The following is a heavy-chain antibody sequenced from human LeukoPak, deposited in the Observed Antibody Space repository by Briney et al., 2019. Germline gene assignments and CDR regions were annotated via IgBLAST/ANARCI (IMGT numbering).Heavy chain of an antibody. CDR3: ARVGTTVIIASDP. V-gene: IGHV4-34*01. D-gene: IGHD4-23*01. Sequence: SETLSLTCAVYGGSFSGYYWNWIRQPPGKGLEWIGEIKHSGITNYNPSLKSRVTISVDTSKKQFSLKLNSVTAADTAVYYCARVGTTVIIASDPWGQGTQVIVSS. CDR1: GGSFSGYY. CDR2: IKHSGIT. J-gene: IGHJ5*02.